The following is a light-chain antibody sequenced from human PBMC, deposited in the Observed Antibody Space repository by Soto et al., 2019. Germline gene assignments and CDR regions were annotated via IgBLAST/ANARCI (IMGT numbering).Light chain of an antibody. V-gene: IGKV3-20*01. J-gene: IGKJ3*01. CDR1: LSVGSSY. Sequence: ESVLTQSPGTLSLTPGERATLSCRASLSVGSSYLAWYQQKPGQAPKLLIYDTSSRATGIPDRFSGSGSGTEFTLTISSLQSEDFAVYYCQQYNNWPRFTFGPGTKVDIK. CDR2: DTS. CDR3: QQYNNWPRFT.